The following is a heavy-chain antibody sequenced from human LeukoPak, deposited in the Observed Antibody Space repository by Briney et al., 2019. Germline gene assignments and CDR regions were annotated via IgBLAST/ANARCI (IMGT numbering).Heavy chain of an antibody. CDR1: GYTFTSYY. CDR3: ARPKSRGYSYGSNFDY. V-gene: IGHV1-46*01. Sequence: GASVKVSCKASGYTFTSYYMHWVRQASGQGLEWMGIINPSGGSTSYAQKFQGRVTMTRDMSTSTVYMELSSLRSEDTAVYYCARPKSRGYSYGSNFDYWGQGTLVTVSS. CDR2: INPSGGST. D-gene: IGHD5-18*01. J-gene: IGHJ4*02.